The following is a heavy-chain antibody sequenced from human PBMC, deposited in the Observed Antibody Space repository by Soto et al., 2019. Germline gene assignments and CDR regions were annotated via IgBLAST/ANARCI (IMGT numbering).Heavy chain of an antibody. D-gene: IGHD6-13*01. CDR3: AKQSSSWPDYYYYGMDV. CDR2: ISGSGGST. CDR1: GFTFSSYA. V-gene: IGHV3-23*01. J-gene: IGHJ6*02. Sequence: GGSLRLSCAASGFTFSSYAMSWVRQAPGKGLEWVSAISGSGGSTYYADSVKGRFTISRDNSKNTLYLQMNSLRAEDTAVYYCAKQSSSWPDYYYYGMDVWGQGTTVTVSS.